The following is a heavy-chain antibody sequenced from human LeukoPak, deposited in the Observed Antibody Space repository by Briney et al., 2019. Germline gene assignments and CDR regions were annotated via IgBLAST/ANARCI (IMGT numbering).Heavy chain of an antibody. V-gene: IGHV3-30*03. Sequence: GGSLRLSCAASGFTFSSYCMSWVRQAPGKGLEWVAVISYDGSNKYYADSVKGRFTISRDNSKNTLYLQMNSLRAEDTAVYYCARDPGSYGGKDYYYYGMDVWGQGTTVTVSS. CDR2: ISYDGSNK. CDR1: GFTFSSYC. J-gene: IGHJ6*02. D-gene: IGHD4-23*01. CDR3: ARDPGSYGGKDYYYYGMDV.